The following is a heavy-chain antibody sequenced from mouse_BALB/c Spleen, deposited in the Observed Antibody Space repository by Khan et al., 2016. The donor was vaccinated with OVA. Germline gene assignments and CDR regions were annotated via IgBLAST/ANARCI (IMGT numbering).Heavy chain of an antibody. V-gene: IGHV1S137*01. CDR3: TRGGGGNRCAY. CDR1: GYTFTDFT. Sequence: QVQLKQSGAELVRPGVSVKISCKGSGYTFTDFTLHWVKQSHAMSLEWIGVISTYYGDATYNQRFKDKATMTVDKSSSTAYMELVRLTSEDSAIYSGTRGGGGNRCAYGGQGTLVTVAA. CDR2: ISTYYGDA. J-gene: IGHJ3*01.